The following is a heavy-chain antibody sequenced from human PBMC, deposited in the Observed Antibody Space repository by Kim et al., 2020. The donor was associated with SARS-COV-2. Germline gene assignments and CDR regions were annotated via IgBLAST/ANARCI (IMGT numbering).Heavy chain of an antibody. Sequence: SQTLSLTCAISGDGVSSNSAAWNWIRQSPSRGLEWLGRTYYRSKWYNDYAVSVKSRITINPDTSKNQFSLQLNSVTPEDTAVYYCAREGGYCSSTSCYNYYYYGMDVWGQGTTVTVSS. CDR2: TYYRSKWYN. V-gene: IGHV6-1*01. D-gene: IGHD2-2*02. CDR1: GDGVSSNSAA. J-gene: IGHJ6*02. CDR3: AREGGYCSSTSCYNYYYYGMDV.